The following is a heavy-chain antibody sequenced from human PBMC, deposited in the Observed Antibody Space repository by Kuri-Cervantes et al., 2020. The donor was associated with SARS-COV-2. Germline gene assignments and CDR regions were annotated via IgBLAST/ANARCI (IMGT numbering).Heavy chain of an antibody. Sequence: GESLKISCAASGFTFSSYAMHWVRHAPGKGLEWVAVISYDGSNKYYADSVKGRFTISRDNSKNTLYLQMNSLRAEDTAVYYCAKAMVRGVIITYYFDYWGQGTLVTVSS. CDR3: AKAMVRGVIITYYFDY. J-gene: IGHJ4*02. V-gene: IGHV3-30-3*01. CDR1: GFTFSSYA. D-gene: IGHD3-10*01. CDR2: ISYDGSNK.